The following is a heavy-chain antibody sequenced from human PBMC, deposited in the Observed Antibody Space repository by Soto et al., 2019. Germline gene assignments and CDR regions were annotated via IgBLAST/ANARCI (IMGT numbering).Heavy chain of an antibody. D-gene: IGHD3-10*01. V-gene: IGHV3-30-3*01. CDR3: ARDPSGSGIYDY. CDR2: ISYDGSNK. Sequence: QVQLVESGGGVVQPGRSLRLSCAASGFTFSSYAMHWVRQAPGKGLEWVAVISYDGSNKYYADSVKGRFTISRDKSKNTLYLQMNSLRAEDTAVYYCARDPSGSGIYDYWGQGTLVTVSS. J-gene: IGHJ4*02. CDR1: GFTFSSYA.